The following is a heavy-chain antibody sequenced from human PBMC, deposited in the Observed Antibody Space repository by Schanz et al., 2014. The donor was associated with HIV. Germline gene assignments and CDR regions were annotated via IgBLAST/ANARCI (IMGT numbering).Heavy chain of an antibody. CDR1: GFIFTSYS. CDR2: ISSSSRSI. J-gene: IGHJ6*02. Sequence: EVQLVESGGGLVQPGGSLRLSCAASGFIFTSYSMNWVRQAPGKGLEWISYISSSSRSIYYRDSLKGRFTISRDNVKNSLYLQMNFLRDEDTAVYYCARDMGETYDGMDVWGQGTTVTVSS. V-gene: IGHV3-48*02. D-gene: IGHD3-16*01. CDR3: ARDMGETYDGMDV.